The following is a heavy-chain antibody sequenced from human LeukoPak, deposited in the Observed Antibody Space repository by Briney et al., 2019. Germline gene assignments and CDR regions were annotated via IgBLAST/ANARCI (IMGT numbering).Heavy chain of an antibody. Sequence: GGSLRLSCAASGFTFSSYGMHWVRQAPGKGLEWVSGINWNGGSTGYADSVKGRFTISRDNAKNSLYLQMNSLRAEDTALYYCARSGIVGATSAYYFDYWGQGILVTVSS. CDR1: GFTFSSYG. CDR2: INWNGGST. CDR3: ARSGIVGATSAYYFDY. V-gene: IGHV3-20*04. J-gene: IGHJ4*02. D-gene: IGHD1-26*01.